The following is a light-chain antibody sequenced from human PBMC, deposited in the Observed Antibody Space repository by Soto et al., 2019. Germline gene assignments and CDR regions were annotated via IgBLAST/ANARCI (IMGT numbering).Light chain of an antibody. Sequence: QVTQSPSSVSASVGDRVTITCQTSKDISTSVAWYQQKPGKDPNLLIYSASALHRGVPSRFSGSGSGADFNLTVSRLQPEDSATYDCQQADSFTWTCGQGTKLDIK. CDR2: SAS. V-gene: IGKV1D-12*01. CDR3: QQADSFTWT. J-gene: IGKJ1*01. CDR1: KDISTS.